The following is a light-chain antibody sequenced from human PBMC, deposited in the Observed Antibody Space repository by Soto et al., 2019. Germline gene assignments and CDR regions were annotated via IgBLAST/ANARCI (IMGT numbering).Light chain of an antibody. Sequence: DIQMTQSPSSLSASVGDRVTITCRASQDINNYLAWYQQKPGKVPKLLIYAASTLQSGVPSRFSGSGSGTDLTLTISSLQPEDVATYYCQKYNSAPRTFGPGTKVDIK. CDR1: QDINNY. CDR3: QKYNSAPRT. V-gene: IGKV1-27*01. CDR2: AAS. J-gene: IGKJ3*01.